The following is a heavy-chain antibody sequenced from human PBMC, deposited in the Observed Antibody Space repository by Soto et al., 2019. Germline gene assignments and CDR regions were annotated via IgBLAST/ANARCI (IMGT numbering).Heavy chain of an antibody. V-gene: IGHV3-48*01. CDR2: ISRSSSTI. D-gene: IGHD2-15*01. Sequence: PGGSLRLSCAASGFTFSSYSMNWVRQAPGKGLEWVSYISRSSSTIYYAESVKGRFTISRDNAKNLLYLQMNSLRAEDTAVDPRARHAARMAQIGWLDHWGQG. J-gene: IGHJ4*02. CDR1: GFTFSSYS. CDR3: ARHAARMAQIGWLDH.